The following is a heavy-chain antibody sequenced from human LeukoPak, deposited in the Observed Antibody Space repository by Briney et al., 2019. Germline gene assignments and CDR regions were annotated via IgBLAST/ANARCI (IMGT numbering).Heavy chain of an antibody. CDR2: IYPGDSDT. D-gene: IGHD3-10*01. Sequence: GESLKISCKGSGYSFTSYWIGWVRQMPGKGLEWMGIIYPGDSDTRYSPSSQGQVTISADKSISTAYLQWSSLKASDTAMYYCARLLWFGELLDFGALGYWGQGILVTVSS. CDR3: ARLLWFGELLDFGALGY. J-gene: IGHJ4*02. V-gene: IGHV5-51*01. CDR1: GYSFTSYW.